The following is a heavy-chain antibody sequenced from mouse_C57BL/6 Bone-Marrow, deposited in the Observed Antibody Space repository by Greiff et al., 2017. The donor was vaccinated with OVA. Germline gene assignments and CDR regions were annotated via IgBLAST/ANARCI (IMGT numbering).Heavy chain of an antibody. CDR1: GYTFTSYW. CDR2: IHPNSGST. J-gene: IGHJ2*01. Sequence: QVQLQQPGAELVKPGASVKLSCKASGYTFTSYWMHWVKQRPGQGLEWIGMIHPNSGSTNYNEKFKSKATLTVDKSSSTAYMQLSSLTSEDSAVYYCARRGTLAGTGGFDYWGQGTTLTVSS. D-gene: IGHD4-1*01. CDR3: ARRGTLAGTGGFDY. V-gene: IGHV1-64*01.